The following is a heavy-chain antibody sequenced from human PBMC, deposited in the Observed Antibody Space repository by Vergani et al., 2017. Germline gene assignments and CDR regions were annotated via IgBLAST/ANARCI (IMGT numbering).Heavy chain of an antibody. Sequence: QLQLQESGPGLVKPSETLSLTCTVSGGSISSSSYYWGWIRQPPGKGLEWIGSIYYSGSTYYNPSLKSRVTISVDTSKNHFSLKLSSVTAADTAVYYCAXHKAYYYDSSGYPGGIDYWGQGTLVTVSS. D-gene: IGHD3-22*01. CDR3: AXHKAYYYDSSGYPGGIDY. CDR2: IYYSGST. J-gene: IGHJ4*02. CDR1: GGSISSSSYY. V-gene: IGHV4-39*01.